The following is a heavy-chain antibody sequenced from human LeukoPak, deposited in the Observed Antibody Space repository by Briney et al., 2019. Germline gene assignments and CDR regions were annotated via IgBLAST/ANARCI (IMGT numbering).Heavy chain of an antibody. CDR1: GFTFSSYA. D-gene: IGHD5-18*01. J-gene: IGHJ6*03. CDR3: ARDPPAYSSYYYYMDV. CDR2: ISYDGSNK. V-gene: IGHV3-30*04. Sequence: PGGSLRLSCAASGFTFSSYAMHWVRQAPGKGLEWVAVISYDGSNKYYADSVKGRFTISRDNSKNTLYLQMNSLRAEDTAVYYCARDPPAYSSYYYYMDVWGKGTTVTVSS.